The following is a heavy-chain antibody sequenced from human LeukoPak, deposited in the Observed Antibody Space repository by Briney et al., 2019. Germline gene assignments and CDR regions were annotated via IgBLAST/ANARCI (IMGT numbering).Heavy chain of an antibody. J-gene: IGHJ4*02. D-gene: IGHD3-22*01. Sequence: SGTLSLTCAVPGGSVNTDNWWTWVRQPPGKGLEWIGQIYHSGITNYNPSLKSRVTISLDKSKNQFSLNLNSVTAADTAVYYCARDLVQSGGYYFDYWGPGAVVTVSS. CDR1: GGSVNTDNW. V-gene: IGHV4-4*02. CDR2: IYHSGIT. CDR3: ARDLVQSGGYYFDY.